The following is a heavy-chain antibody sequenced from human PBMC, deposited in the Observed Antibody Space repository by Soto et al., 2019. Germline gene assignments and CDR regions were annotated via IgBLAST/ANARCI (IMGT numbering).Heavy chain of an antibody. CDR1: GGTFSRYA. CDR3: ARDPIVVVPAATDYGGNSDYYYYGMDV. J-gene: IGHJ6*02. Sequence: SVKVSCKASGGTFSRYAISWVRQAPGQGLEWMGGIIPIFGTANYAQKFQGRATITADESTSTAYMELSSLRSEDTAVYYYARDPIVVVPAATDYGGNSDYYYYGMDVWGQGTTVTVSS. D-gene: IGHD2-2*01. V-gene: IGHV1-69*13. CDR2: IIPIFGTA.